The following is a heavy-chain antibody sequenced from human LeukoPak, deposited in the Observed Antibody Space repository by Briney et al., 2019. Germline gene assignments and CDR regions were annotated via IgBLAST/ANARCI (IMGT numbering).Heavy chain of an antibody. CDR2: INPNNGGT. CDR3: ATGTYYYGSARFDP. V-gene: IGHV1-2*06. Sequence: ASVKVSCKASGYTFTGYYMHWVRQAPGQGLEWMGRINPNNGGTNYAQKFQGRVTMTGDTSISTAYMELSSLRSEDTAVYYCATGTYYYGSARFDPWGQGTLVTVSS. CDR1: GYTFTGYY. D-gene: IGHD3-10*01. J-gene: IGHJ5*02.